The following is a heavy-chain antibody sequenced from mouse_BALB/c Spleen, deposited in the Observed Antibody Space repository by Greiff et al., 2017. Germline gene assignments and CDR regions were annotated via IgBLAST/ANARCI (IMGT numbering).Heavy chain of an antibody. CDR2: INPSNGGT. J-gene: IGHJ2*01. V-gene: IGHV1S81*02. D-gene: IGHD2-4*01. CDR3: TNYYEYDGYFDY. Sequence: VQLQQPGAELVKPGASVKLSCKASGYTFTSYYMYWVKQRPGQGLEWIGGINPSNGGTNFNEKFKSKATLTVDKSSSTAYMQLSSLTSEDSAVYYCTNYYEYDGYFDYWGQGTTLTVSS. CDR1: GYTFTSYY.